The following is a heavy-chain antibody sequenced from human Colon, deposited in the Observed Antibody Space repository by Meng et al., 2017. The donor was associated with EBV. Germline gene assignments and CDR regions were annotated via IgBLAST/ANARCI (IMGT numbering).Heavy chain of an antibody. J-gene: IGHJ4*02. V-gene: IGHV4-31*03. Sequence: VLPRKSGPGLVKPSQTLSLTCTVSGCSVSGGGYYWTWIRQHPGKGLEWLGHIYYSGSTFYNPSLKRRVIISIDTSKNQFSLNLRSVTAADTAVYYCARVSSGWDYFDYWGQGTLVTVSS. D-gene: IGHD6-19*01. CDR3: ARVSSGWDYFDY. CDR1: GCSVSGGGYY. CDR2: IYYSGST.